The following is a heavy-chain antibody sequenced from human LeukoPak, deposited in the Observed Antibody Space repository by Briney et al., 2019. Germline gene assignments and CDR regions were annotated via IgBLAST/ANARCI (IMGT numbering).Heavy chain of an antibody. CDR3: ARDSYCSGGSCYYYYGMDV. V-gene: IGHV1-69*05. J-gene: IGHJ6*02. CDR1: GGTFSSYA. D-gene: IGHD2-15*01. CDR2: IIPIFGTA. Sequence: SVKVSCKASGGTFSSYAISWVRQAPGQGLEWMGGIIPIFGTANYAQKFQGRVTMTTDTSTSTAYMELRSLRSDDTAVYYCARDSYCSGGSCYYYYGMDVWGQGTTVTVSS.